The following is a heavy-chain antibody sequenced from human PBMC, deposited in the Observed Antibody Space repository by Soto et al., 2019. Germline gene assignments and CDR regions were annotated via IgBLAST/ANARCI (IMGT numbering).Heavy chain of an antibody. CDR3: ARGYLGGYSYGEGSAPDY. D-gene: IGHD5-18*01. V-gene: IGHV1-3*01. J-gene: IGHJ4*02. CDR2: INAGNGNT. Sequence: QVQLVQSGAEVKKPGASVKVSCKASGYTFTSYAMHWVRQAPGQRLEWMGWINAGNGNTKYSQKFQGRVTITRDTSASTAYMELSSLRSEDTAVYYCARGYLGGYSYGEGSAPDYWGQGTLVTVSS. CDR1: GYTFTSYA.